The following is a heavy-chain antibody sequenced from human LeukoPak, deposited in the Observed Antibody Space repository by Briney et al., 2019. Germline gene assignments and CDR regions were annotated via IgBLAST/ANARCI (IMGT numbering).Heavy chain of an antibody. CDR3: ARKLYSDNSHDAFDI. Sequence: PGGSLRLSCAASGFTVSSNYMSWDRQAPGKGLEWVSCISSSSTNIYNADSVKGRFTISRDNAKNSLYLQMNSLRAEDTAVYYCARKLYSDNSHDAFDIWGQGTMVIVSS. CDR1: GFTVSSNY. J-gene: IGHJ3*02. D-gene: IGHD1-26*01. V-gene: IGHV3-21*01. CDR2: ISSSSTNI.